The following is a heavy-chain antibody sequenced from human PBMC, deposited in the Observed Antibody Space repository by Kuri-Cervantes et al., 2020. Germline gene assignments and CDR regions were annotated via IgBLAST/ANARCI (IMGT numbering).Heavy chain of an antibody. Sequence: ASVKVSCKASGVTFSIYAVSWVRQAPGQGLEWMGWTNPSSGGAKLAQKFQDRVTMTRDMSTNTAYMELSSLTSDDTAVYYCARKYDHYDSSGYSVWGQGTLVTVSS. CDR3: ARKYDHYDSSGYSV. J-gene: IGHJ4*02. D-gene: IGHD3-22*01. CDR1: GVTFSIYA. V-gene: IGHV1-2*02. CDR2: TNPSSGGA.